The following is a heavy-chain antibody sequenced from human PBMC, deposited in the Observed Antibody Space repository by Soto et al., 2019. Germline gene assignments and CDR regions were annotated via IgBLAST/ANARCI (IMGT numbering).Heavy chain of an antibody. J-gene: IGHJ4*02. CDR1: GYSFTSYW. V-gene: IGHV5-10-1*01. CDR2: IDPSDSYA. CDR3: ARLSAGYNSSRYYAYY. D-gene: IGHD3-22*01. Sequence: GEALKISREGSGYSFTSYWISWVRHMPGKGLGWMGRIDPSDSYANNSPSFQGHVTISADTSISTAYMQWSSLNASDTAMYYSARLSAGYNSSRYYAYYWGQGTLVTVSS.